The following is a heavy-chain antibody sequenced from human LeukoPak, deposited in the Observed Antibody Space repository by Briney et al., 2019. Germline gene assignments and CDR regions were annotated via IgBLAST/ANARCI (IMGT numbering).Heavy chain of an antibody. Sequence: SETLSLTCSVSGGSISNYYWSWIRQPPGKGLEWIGSIYHSGSTYYNPSLKSRVTISVDTSKNQFSLKLSSVTAADTAVYYCATASLIAVAGPFDYWGQGTLVTVSS. CDR2: IYHSGST. CDR3: ATASLIAVAGPFDY. CDR1: GGSISNYY. J-gene: IGHJ4*02. V-gene: IGHV4-59*04. D-gene: IGHD6-19*01.